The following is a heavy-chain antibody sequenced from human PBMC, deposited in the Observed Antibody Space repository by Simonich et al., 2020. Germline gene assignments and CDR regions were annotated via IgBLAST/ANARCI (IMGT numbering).Heavy chain of an antibody. J-gene: IGHJ5*02. V-gene: IGHV3-74*01. CDR1: GFTFSRLW. CDR3: ARYLLDRGLYDNFWSGFSGFYNWFDP. D-gene: IGHD3-3*01. Sequence: EVQLVEFGVVLVQPGGSLRLYCAASGFTFSRLWMQWGRQAPGKGLVVVSRITSTGRSTSNADSGKGRFTIYRDNSKKKLYLQMKSLRAEETAVYYCARYLLDRGLYDNFWSGFSGFYNWFDPWGQGTLVTVSS. CDR2: ITSTGRST.